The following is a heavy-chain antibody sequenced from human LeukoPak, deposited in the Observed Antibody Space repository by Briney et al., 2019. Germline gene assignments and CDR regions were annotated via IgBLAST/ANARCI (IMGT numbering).Heavy chain of an antibody. V-gene: IGHV1-2*02. CDR1: GYTFTGYY. J-gene: IGHJ4*02. CDR3: ARPADMQLQWFLDY. D-gene: IGHD3-22*01. CDR2: INPNSGGT. Sequence: ASVKVSCKASGYTFTGYYMHWVRQAPGQGREWMGWINPNSGGTNYAQKFQGRVTMTRDTSISTAYMKLSRLRSDDTAVYYCARPADMQLQWFLDYWGQGTLVTVSS.